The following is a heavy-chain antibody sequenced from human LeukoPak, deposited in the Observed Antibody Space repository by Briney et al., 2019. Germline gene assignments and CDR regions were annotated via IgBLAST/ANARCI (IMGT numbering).Heavy chain of an antibody. CDR3: AKGRYYYDSSGYYFPGDYFDY. V-gene: IGHV3-23*01. CDR1: GFTFSSYA. CDR2: ISGSGGST. J-gene: IGHJ4*02. D-gene: IGHD3-22*01. Sequence: GGSLRLSCAASGFTFSSYAMSWVRQAPGKGLEWVSAISGSGGSTYYADSVKGRFTISRDNSKNTLYLQMNSLRAEDTAVYYCAKGRYYYDSSGYYFPGDYFDYWGQGTLVTVSS.